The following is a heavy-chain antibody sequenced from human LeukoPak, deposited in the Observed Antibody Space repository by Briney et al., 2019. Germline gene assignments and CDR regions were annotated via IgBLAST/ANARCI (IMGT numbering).Heavy chain of an antibody. V-gene: IGHV3-21*01. CDR2: ISSSSTYI. J-gene: IGHJ4*02. CDR3: ARENHGSFDY. CDR1: GFSFSTYY. Sequence: PGGSLRLSCAASGFSFSTYYVNWVRQAAGQGLERVSCISSSSTYIYYADSVRGRFAISRDNAKNSLYLQMNSLRAEDTAVYYCARENHGSFDYWGQGSLVTVSS. D-gene: IGHD1-14*01.